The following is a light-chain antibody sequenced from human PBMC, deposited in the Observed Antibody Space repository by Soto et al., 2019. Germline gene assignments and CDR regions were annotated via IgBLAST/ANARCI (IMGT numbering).Light chain of an antibody. CDR3: QESYSFLWGT. J-gene: IGKJ1*01. CDR2: GAS. V-gene: IGKV1-39*01. Sequence: DIQMTQSPSSLSASVGDRVTITCRTSQSINTYLNWYQQKPEKAPKLLIYGASSLQSGVPLRFSGSGSGTDFTLTITTLQPEDFATYYCQESYSFLWGTCGQGTKVEIK. CDR1: QSINTY.